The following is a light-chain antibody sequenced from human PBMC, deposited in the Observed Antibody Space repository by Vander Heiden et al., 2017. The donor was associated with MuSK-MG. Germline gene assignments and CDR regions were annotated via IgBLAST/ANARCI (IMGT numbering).Light chain of an antibody. Sequence: DIQMTPSPSSLSASVGDRVTITCRASQSISSYLNWYQQKPGKAPKLLIYAASSLQSGGPSRFSGSGSGTDFTLTISSLQPEDFATYYCQQSYSTPRTFGQGTKLEIK. J-gene: IGKJ2*01. CDR3: QQSYSTPRT. CDR2: AAS. V-gene: IGKV1-39*01. CDR1: QSISSY.